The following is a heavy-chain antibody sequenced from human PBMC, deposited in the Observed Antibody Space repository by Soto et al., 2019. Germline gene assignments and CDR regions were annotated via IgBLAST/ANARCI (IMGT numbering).Heavy chain of an antibody. CDR3: AKDQWIAVANYYYYYGMDV. D-gene: IGHD6-19*01. Sequence: GGSLRLSCAASGFTFSSYAMSWVRQAPGKGLEWVSAISGSGGSTYYADSVKGRFTISRDNSKNTLYLQMNSLRAEDTAVYYCAKDQWIAVANYYYYYGMDVWGQGTTVTVSS. CDR2: ISGSGGST. V-gene: IGHV3-23*01. CDR1: GFTFSSYA. J-gene: IGHJ6*02.